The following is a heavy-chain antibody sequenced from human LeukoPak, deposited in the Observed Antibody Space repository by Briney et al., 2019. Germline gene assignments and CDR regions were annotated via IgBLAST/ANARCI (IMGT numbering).Heavy chain of an antibody. J-gene: IGHJ4*02. CDR1: GYTFTGYY. CDR2: VNPHSGGT. CDR3: PRDRSFLYNGNYGF. Sequence: ASVKVSCKASGYTFTGYYMHWVRQAPGQGLEFMGWVNPHSGGTRYAPKFRGRVTLTRHTSTTTSYIDLSSLTSDDTAVYYWPRDRSFLYNGNYGFWGQGTLVTVSS. D-gene: IGHD2/OR15-2a*01. V-gene: IGHV1-2*02.